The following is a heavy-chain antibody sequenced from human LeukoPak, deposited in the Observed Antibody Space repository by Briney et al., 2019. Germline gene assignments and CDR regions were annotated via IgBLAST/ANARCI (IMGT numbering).Heavy chain of an antibody. Sequence: ASAKVSCKASGYTFTSYGISWVRQAPGQGLEWMGWISAYNGNTNYAQKLQGRVTMTTDTSTSTAYMELRSLRSDDTAVYYCARYYYDDYYFDYWGQGTLVTVSS. CDR3: ARYYYDDYYFDY. CDR2: ISAYNGNT. J-gene: IGHJ4*02. V-gene: IGHV1-18*01. D-gene: IGHD3-22*01. CDR1: GYTFTSYG.